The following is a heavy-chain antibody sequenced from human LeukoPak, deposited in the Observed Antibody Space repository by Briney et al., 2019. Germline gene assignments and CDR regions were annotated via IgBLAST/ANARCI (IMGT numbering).Heavy chain of an antibody. J-gene: IGHJ5*02. Sequence: GGSLRLSCAASGFTFTSHWMSWVRQAPGKGLEWVANISQDGTEKYYMDSVKGRFTISRDNAKNSLYLQMNSRRAEDTAVYYCARDGPWSQGTLVTVSS. CDR1: GFTFTSHW. V-gene: IGHV3-7*01. CDR2: ISQDGTEK. CDR3: ARDGP.